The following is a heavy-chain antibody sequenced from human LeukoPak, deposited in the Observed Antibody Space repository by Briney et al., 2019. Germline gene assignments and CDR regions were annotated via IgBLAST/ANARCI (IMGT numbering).Heavy chain of an antibody. V-gene: IGHV4-59*01. Sequence: SSETLSLTCSVSGGSISSDHWNWIRQTPGKGLEWIGCIYYSGRTYYNPSLKSRVTISVDMSKSQFSLRLTSVTAADTAVYYCARKNDFAIWGQGTLVTVSS. J-gene: IGHJ3*02. CDR2: IYYSGRT. CDR1: GGSISSDH. D-gene: IGHD2-21*02. CDR3: ARKNDFAI.